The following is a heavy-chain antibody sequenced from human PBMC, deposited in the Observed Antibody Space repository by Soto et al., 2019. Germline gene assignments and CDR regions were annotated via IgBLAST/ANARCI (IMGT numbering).Heavy chain of an antibody. CDR2: INPNGGST. V-gene: IGHV1-46*03. CDR3: ARAACTTVTNRLNDVFDV. J-gene: IGHJ3*01. CDR1: GYTFTNYY. Sequence: QVQLVQSGAEVKKPGASVRASCKASGYTFTNYYIDWVRQAPGQGLEWMGKINPNGGSTTYVQQFQGMVTMTRDTSTSTVYIELSSLRSEDTAVYYCARAACTTVTNRLNDVFDVWGQGTMVTVSS. D-gene: IGHD4-4*01.